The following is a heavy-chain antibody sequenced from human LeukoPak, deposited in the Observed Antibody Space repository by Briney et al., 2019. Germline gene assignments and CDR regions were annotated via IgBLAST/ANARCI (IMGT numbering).Heavy chain of an antibody. CDR2: INHSGST. V-gene: IGHV4-34*01. CDR1: GGSFSGYY. J-gene: IGHJ4*02. Sequence: SETLSLTCAVYGGSFSGYYWSWIRQPPGKGLEWIGEINHSGSTNYNPSLKSRVTISVDTSKNQFSLKLSSVTAADTAVYYCARPYHLYSSGDYWGQGTLVTVSS. CDR3: ARPYHLYSSGDY. D-gene: IGHD6-19*01.